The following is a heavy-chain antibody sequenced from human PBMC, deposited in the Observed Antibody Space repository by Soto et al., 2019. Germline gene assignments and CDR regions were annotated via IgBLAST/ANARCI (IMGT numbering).Heavy chain of an antibody. CDR3: AKGRSGEYYSDALDV. V-gene: IGHV3-64*04. D-gene: IGHD3-10*01. CDR1: GFRFNSFA. CDR2: INAKGGSI. J-gene: IGHJ6*02. Sequence: GSLRLSCSTSGFRFNSFAIHWVREAPGEGVEYVSAINAKGGSIYCADSVKGRISSSRDAPRNNVFLEMDSVSPEGTAVCHRAKGRSGEYYSDALDVWGQGTTVTVSS.